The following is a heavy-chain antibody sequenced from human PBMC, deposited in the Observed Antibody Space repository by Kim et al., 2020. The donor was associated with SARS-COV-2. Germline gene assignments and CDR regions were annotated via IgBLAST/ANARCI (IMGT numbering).Heavy chain of an antibody. D-gene: IGHD3-16*01. CDR2: IDYSGAT. J-gene: IGHJ2*01. CDR3: ARLTIVGATYADWYFDL. V-gene: IGHV4-39*01. CDR1: RGSISSYSYY. Sequence: SETLSLTCSVSRGSISSYSYYWGWIRQSPGKGLQYIGSIDYSGATYYNPSLQSRVTISVDSSRTQFSLKLNSVTATDQAVYYCARLTIVGATYADWYFDL.